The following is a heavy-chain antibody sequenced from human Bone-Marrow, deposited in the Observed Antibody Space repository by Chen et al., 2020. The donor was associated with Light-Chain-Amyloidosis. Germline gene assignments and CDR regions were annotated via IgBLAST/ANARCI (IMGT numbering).Heavy chain of an antibody. CDR2: ISWNSGSI. Sequence: EVQLVESGGGLVQPGRSLRLSCAASGFTFDDYAMHWVRQAPGKGLEWVSGISWNSGSIGYADSVKGRFTISRDNAKNSLYLQMNSLRAEDTALYYCAKDMESGSYYGMDVWGQGTTVTVSS. J-gene: IGHJ6*02. D-gene: IGHD3-10*01. CDR3: AKDMESGSYYGMDV. V-gene: IGHV3-9*01. CDR1: GFTFDDYA.